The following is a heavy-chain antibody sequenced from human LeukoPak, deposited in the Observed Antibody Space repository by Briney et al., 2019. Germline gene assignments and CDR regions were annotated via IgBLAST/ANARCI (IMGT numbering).Heavy chain of an antibody. CDR3: ASPLYYGSGSSVGMDV. D-gene: IGHD3-10*01. J-gene: IGHJ6*02. CDR1: GYTFTSYG. V-gene: IGHV1-18*01. Sequence: GASVKVSRKASGYTFTSYGIRWLRQAPGQGLEWMGWICAYNGNTNYAHKLQGRVTMNTDTSTSTAYMELRSLRSDDTAVYYCASPLYYGSGSSVGMDVWGQGTTVTVSS. CDR2: ICAYNGNT.